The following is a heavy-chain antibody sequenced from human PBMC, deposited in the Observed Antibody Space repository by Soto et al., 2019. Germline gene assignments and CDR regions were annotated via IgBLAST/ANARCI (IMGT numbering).Heavy chain of an antibody. CDR3: ARAIRIMQGPINRRYYYMDV. V-gene: IGHV1-8*01. D-gene: IGHD2-15*01. CDR2: MNPNSGNT. Sequence: QVQLVQSGAEVKKPGASVKVSCKASGYTFTNYDINWVRQATGQGLEWMGWMNPNSGNTGYAQKFQGRVTMTRNTSISTAYMELSSLRSEDTAVYHCARAIRIMQGPINRRYYYMDVWGRGTTVTVSS. J-gene: IGHJ6*03. CDR1: GYTFTNYD.